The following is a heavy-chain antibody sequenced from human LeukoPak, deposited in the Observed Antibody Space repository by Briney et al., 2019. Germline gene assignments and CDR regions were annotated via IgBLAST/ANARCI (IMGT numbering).Heavy chain of an antibody. D-gene: IGHD3-16*02. CDR1: GSTFSSYA. V-gene: IGHV3-23*01. J-gene: IGHJ4*02. Sequence: PGGSLRLSCAASGSTFSSYAMSWVRQAPGKGLEWVSAISGSGGSTYYADSVKGRFTISRDNSKNTLYLQMNSLRAEDTAVYYCAKDRDYVWGSYRYPYYFDYWGQGTLVTVSS. CDR3: AKDRDYVWGSYRYPYYFDY. CDR2: ISGSGGST.